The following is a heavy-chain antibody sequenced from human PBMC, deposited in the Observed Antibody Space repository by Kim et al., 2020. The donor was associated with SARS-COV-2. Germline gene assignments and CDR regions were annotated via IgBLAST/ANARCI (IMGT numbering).Heavy chain of an antibody. V-gene: IGHV3-11*01. Sequence: GGSLRLSCAASGFTFSDYYMSWIRQAPGKGLEWVSYISSSGSTIYYADSVKGRFTISRDNAKNSLYLQMNSLRAEDTAVYYCASSGGLWFGDLPAHYYYYGMDVWGQGTTVTVSS. D-gene: IGHD3-10*01. J-gene: IGHJ6*02. CDR2: ISSSGSTI. CDR1: GFTFSDYY. CDR3: ASSGGLWFGDLPAHYYYYGMDV.